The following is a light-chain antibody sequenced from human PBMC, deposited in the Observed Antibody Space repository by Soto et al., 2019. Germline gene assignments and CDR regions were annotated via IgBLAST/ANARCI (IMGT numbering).Light chain of an antibody. V-gene: IGKV1-39*01. CDR2: ATS. J-gene: IGKJ1*01. CDR1: VRMSTY. CDR3: QQSYSTPRT. Sequence: IQMTQSPSSLSASVGDSVTITCRTSVRMSTYLNWYQQKPGKAPKLLIYATSTLQSGVPSRFSGSVSGTDFTLTISSLQPEDFATYYCQQSYSTPRTFGQGTKVDIK.